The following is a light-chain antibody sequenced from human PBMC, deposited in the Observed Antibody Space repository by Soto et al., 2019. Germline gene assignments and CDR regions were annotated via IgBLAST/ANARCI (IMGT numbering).Light chain of an antibody. CDR2: TAS. J-gene: IGKJ2*02. CDR3: QPSYSTPRT. Sequence: DIQMTQSPSSLSVSVGDRVTITCRASQSIVSYLNWYQQKLGKAPKLLIYTASNLQRGVPSRFSGSGSWTDFTLTISNLQPEDFATYYCQPSYSTPRTFGQGTELEIK. V-gene: IGKV1-39*01. CDR1: QSIVSY.